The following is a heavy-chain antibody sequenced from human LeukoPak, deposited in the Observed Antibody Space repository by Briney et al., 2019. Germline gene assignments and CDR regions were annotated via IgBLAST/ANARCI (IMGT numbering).Heavy chain of an antibody. Sequence: ASVKVSCKASGYTFTSYDINWVRQATGQGLEWMGWMNPNSGNTGCAQKFQGRVTMTRNTSISTAYMELSSLRSEDTAVYYCARGRYYGSGSYLSLDYWGQGTLVTVSS. J-gene: IGHJ4*02. V-gene: IGHV1-8*01. CDR3: ARGRYYGSGSYLSLDY. D-gene: IGHD3-10*01. CDR1: GYTFTSYD. CDR2: MNPNSGNT.